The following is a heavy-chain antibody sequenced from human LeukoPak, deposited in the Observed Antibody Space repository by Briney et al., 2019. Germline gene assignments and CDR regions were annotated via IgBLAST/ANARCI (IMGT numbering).Heavy chain of an antibody. J-gene: IGHJ6*04. D-gene: IGHD3/OR15-3a*01. Sequence: PSETLSLTCTVSGGSVSSGSYYWRWIRQPPGKGLEWIGYVYYSGSTNYNPSLKSRVTISADTSKNQFSLKLSSVTAADTAVYYCARGDWGAPTGYYGMDVWGKGTTVTVSS. V-gene: IGHV4-61*01. CDR1: GGSVSSGSYY. CDR3: ARGDWGAPTGYYGMDV. CDR2: VYYSGST.